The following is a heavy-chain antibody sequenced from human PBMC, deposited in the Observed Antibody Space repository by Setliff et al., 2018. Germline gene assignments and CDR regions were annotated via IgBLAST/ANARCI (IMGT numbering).Heavy chain of an antibody. V-gene: IGHV1-69*10. Sequence: ASVKVSCKASGGTFSSYAISWVRQAPGQGLEWMGGIITILGIANYAQKFQGRVTITADESTSTAYMELSSLRAEDTAVYYCARDFYYDFWTFDYWGQGTLVTVSS. CDR2: IITILGIA. CDR1: GGTFSSYA. J-gene: IGHJ4*02. D-gene: IGHD3-3*01. CDR3: ARDFYYDFWTFDY.